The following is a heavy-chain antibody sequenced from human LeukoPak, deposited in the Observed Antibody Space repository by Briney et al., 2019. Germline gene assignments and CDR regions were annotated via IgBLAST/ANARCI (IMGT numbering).Heavy chain of an antibody. V-gene: IGHV4-4*07. Sequence: SETLSLTCTVSGGSISSYYWSWIRQPAGKGLEWFGRIYTSGSTNYNPSLKSRVTMSVDTSKNQFSLKLSSVTAADTAVYYCARDSDRIAAAGTRYFDYWGQGTLVTVSS. CDR2: IYTSGST. CDR1: GGSISSYY. D-gene: IGHD6-13*01. CDR3: ARDSDRIAAAGTRYFDY. J-gene: IGHJ4*02.